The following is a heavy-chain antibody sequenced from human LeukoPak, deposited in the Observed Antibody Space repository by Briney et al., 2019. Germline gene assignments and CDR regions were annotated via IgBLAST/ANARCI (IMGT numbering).Heavy chain of an antibody. CDR1: ESTFTGYY. D-gene: IGHD1-1*01. V-gene: IGHV1-2*06. J-gene: IGHJ4*02. Sequence: GASVKVSCKASESTFTGYYMHWVRQATGQGLEWMGRINPNSGGTNYAQKFQDRVTMTRDTSISTAYMELNSLRSEDTAVYYCARTAPYAGSWNAKANSYYFDYWGQGSLVTVSS. CDR2: INPNSGGT. CDR3: ARTAPYAGSWNAKANSYYFDY.